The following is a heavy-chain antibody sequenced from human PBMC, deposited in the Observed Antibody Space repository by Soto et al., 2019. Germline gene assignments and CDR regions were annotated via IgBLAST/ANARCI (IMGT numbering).Heavy chain of an antibody. D-gene: IGHD4-4*01. V-gene: IGHV1-69*01. Sequence: QVQLVQSGAEVKKPGSSVKVSCKASGGTFSSNAIGWVRQAPGQGLEWMGGIIPIFGTANYAQKFQGRVTITADESTSTAYMELSSLRSEDTAVYYCARVRGDYSNYHSVFPYGMDVWGQGTTVTVSS. CDR2: IIPIFGTA. CDR1: GGTFSSNA. J-gene: IGHJ6*02. CDR3: ARVRGDYSNYHSVFPYGMDV.